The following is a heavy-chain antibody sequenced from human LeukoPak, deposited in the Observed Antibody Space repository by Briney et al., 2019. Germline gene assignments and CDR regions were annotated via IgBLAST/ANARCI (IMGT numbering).Heavy chain of an antibody. CDR1: GFTFSSYW. J-gene: IGHJ3*02. Sequence: GGSLRLSCAASGFTFSSYWMSWVRQAPGKGLEWVANIKQDGSEKYYVDSVKGRFTISRDNAKNSLYLQMNSLRAEDTAVYYCARDTTVTDDAFDIWGQGTMVTVSS. D-gene: IGHD4-17*01. CDR3: ARDTTVTDDAFDI. V-gene: IGHV3-7*01. CDR2: IKQDGSEK.